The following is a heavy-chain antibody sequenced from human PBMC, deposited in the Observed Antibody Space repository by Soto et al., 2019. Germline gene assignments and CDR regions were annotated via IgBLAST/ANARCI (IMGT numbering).Heavy chain of an antibody. D-gene: IGHD3-22*01. V-gene: IGHV1-18*01. CDR2: ISAYNGNT. CDR3: ARVIGDDSSGYSLDY. J-gene: IGHJ4*02. CDR1: GYTFTSYG. Sequence: ASVKVSCKASGYTFTSYGISWVRQAPGQGLEWMGWISAYNGNTNYAQKLQGRVTMTTDTSTSTAYMELRSLRSDDTAVYYCARVIGDDSSGYSLDYWGQGILVTVS.